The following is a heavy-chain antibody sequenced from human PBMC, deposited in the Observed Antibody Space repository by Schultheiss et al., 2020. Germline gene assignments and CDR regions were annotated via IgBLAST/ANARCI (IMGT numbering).Heavy chain of an antibody. J-gene: IGHJ4*02. CDR2: VSSSGGST. D-gene: IGHD2-15*01. Sequence: GESLKISYTVSEFTFNNYAMSWVRQAPGKGLEWVSAVSSSGGSTYYADSVRGRFTVSRDNSKNTLYLQMSSLRAEDTAVYYCARKGSGNHYHFDYWGQGTLVTVSS. CDR1: EFTFNNYA. V-gene: IGHV3-23*01. CDR3: ARKGSGNHYHFDY.